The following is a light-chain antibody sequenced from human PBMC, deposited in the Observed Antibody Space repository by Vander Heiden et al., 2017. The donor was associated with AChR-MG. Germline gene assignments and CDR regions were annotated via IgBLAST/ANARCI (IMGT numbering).Light chain of an antibody. V-gene: IGLV2-23*01. J-gene: IGLJ2*01. CDR3: CSYAGSVV. CDR1: SSDVGSYNL. Sequence: QSALTQPASVSGSPGQSITISCPGTSSDVGSYNLVSWYQQHPGKAPKLMIYEGSKRPSGVSNRFSGSKSGNTASLTISGLQAEDEADYYCCSYAGSVVFGGGTKL. CDR2: EGS.